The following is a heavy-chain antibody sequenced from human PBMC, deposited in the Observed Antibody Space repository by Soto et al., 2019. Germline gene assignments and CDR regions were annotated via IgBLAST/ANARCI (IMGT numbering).Heavy chain of an antibody. D-gene: IGHD3-22*01. CDR3: ARQTSGYLGSGYRILDY. CDR2: IYYSGST. Sequence: QVQLQESGPGLVKPSQTLSLTCTVSGGSISSGGYYWSWIRQHPGKGLEWIGYIYYSGSTYYNPSPKSRVTISGDTSKNQFSLKLSSVTAADTAVYYCARQTSGYLGSGYRILDYWGQGTLVTVSS. V-gene: IGHV4-31*03. CDR1: GGSISSGGYY. J-gene: IGHJ4*02.